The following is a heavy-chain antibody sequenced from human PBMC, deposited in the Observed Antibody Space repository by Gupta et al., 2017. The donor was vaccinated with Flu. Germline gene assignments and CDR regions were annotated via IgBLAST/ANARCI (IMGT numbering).Heavy chain of an antibody. CDR1: CGSMISNNYY. Sequence: QLQLQGSHPGLVKPSEPLSLTCTVSCGSMISNNYYWGWGRQPPGKGLEWIGSIYHSGNTYYNPSLKSRVSISVDTSKNQFSLKMGAVTAADTAVYYCAKHRVGGTYYSVCDYWGQGTLVIVSS. V-gene: IGHV4-39*01. D-gene: IGHD3-10*01. CDR3: AKHRVGGTYYSVCDY. CDR2: IYHSGNT. J-gene: IGHJ4*02.